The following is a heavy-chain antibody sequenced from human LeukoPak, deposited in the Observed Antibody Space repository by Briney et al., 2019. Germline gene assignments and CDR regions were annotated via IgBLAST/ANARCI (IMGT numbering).Heavy chain of an antibody. CDR1: GYTFTGYY. Sequence: ASVKLSCKASGYTFTGYYMHWVRQAPGQGLEWMGWINPNSGGTNYAQKFQGRVTMTRDTSISTAYMELSRLRSDDTAVYYCARGYCSSTSCYFNFDYWGQGTLVTVSS. J-gene: IGHJ4*02. CDR3: ARGYCSSTSCYFNFDY. V-gene: IGHV1-2*02. CDR2: INPNSGGT. D-gene: IGHD2-2*01.